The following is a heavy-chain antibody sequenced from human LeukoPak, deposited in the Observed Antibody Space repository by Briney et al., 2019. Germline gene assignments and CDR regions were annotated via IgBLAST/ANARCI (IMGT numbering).Heavy chain of an antibody. V-gene: IGHV1-2*02. Sequence: GASVKVSCKASGYTFTSYYMHWARQAPGQGLEWMGWINPNSYGTNYAQKFQGRVTMTRDTSISTAYMELSRLRSDDTAVYYCARGGRVTTVVTLLDYWGQGTLVTVSS. CDR1: GYTFTSYY. J-gene: IGHJ4*02. D-gene: IGHD4-23*01. CDR3: ARGGRVTTVVTLLDY. CDR2: INPNSYGT.